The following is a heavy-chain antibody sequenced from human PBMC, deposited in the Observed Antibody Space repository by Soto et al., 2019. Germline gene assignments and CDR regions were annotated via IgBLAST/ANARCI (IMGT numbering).Heavy chain of an antibody. V-gene: IGHV4-30-2*01. CDR2: IYHSGST. D-gene: IGHD2-15*01. J-gene: IGHJ5*02. CDR3: ARAVVLYCSGGSCYLDWFDP. CDR1: GGSISSGGYS. Sequence: SETLSLTCAVSGGSISSGGYSWSWIRQPPGKGLEWIGYIYHSGSTYYNPSLKSRVTISVDRSKNQFSLKLSSVTAADTAVYYCARAVVLYCSGGSCYLDWFDPWGQGTLVTVSS.